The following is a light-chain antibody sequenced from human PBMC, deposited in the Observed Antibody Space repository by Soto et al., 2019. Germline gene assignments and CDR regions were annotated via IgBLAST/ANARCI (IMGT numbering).Light chain of an antibody. CDR1: QSVGSN. CDR3: QQYNTWPRT. CDR2: TAS. V-gene: IGKV3-15*01. Sequence: EIVMTQSPSTLSVSPGERATLSCRASQSVGSNLAWYQQNPGQAPRLLIYTASTRAAGVPVRFSGSGSGTEFALTIDSLQSEDFGIYYCQQYNTWPRTFGQVTKVEI. J-gene: IGKJ1*01.